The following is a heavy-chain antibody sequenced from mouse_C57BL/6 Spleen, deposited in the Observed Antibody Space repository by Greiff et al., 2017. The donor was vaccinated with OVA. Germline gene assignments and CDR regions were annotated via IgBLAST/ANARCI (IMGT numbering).Heavy chain of an antibody. Sequence: QVQLQHSGAELVRPGASVKLSCKASGYTFTDYYINWVKQRPGQGLEWIARIYPGSGNTYYNEKFKGKATLTAEKSSSTAYMQLSSLTSEDSAVYFCARFGNYWYFDVWGTGTTVTVSS. D-gene: IGHD2-1*01. CDR3: ARFGNYWYFDV. V-gene: IGHV1-76*01. CDR1: GYTFTDYY. CDR2: IYPGSGNT. J-gene: IGHJ1*03.